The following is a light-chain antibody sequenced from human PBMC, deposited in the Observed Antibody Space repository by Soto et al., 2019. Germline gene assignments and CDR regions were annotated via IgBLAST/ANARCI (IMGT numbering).Light chain of an antibody. Sequence: EIVITQSPATRSFSRVERAALSCRASQRVSNDFAWYQQKPGQAPRLLIYGASTRATGIPARFSGSGSGTEFTLTISSLQSEDFAVYYCQQYNNWPLTFGGGTKVDI. CDR3: QQYNNWPLT. V-gene: IGKV3-15*01. J-gene: IGKJ4*01. CDR1: QRVSND. CDR2: GAS.